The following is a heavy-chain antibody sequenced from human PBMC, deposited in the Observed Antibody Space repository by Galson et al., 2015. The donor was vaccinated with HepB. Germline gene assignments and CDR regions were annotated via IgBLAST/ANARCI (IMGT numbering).Heavy chain of an antibody. CDR2: VDPEDGET. J-gene: IGHJ4*02. Sequence: VKVSCKVSGYTFTDYYMHWVQQAPGKGLEWMGLVDPEDGETIYAEKFQGRVTITADTSTDTAYMELSSLRSEDTAVYYCAAGRSSGSAEDYWGQGTLVTVSS. CDR3: AAGRSSGSAEDY. V-gene: IGHV1-69-2*01. D-gene: IGHD6-19*01. CDR1: GYTFTDYY.